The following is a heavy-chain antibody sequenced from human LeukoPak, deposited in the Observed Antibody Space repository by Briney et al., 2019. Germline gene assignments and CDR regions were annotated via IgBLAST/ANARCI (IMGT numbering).Heavy chain of an antibody. D-gene: IGHD3-22*01. CDR1: GGSISSYY. CDR2: IYYSGST. V-gene: IGHV4-59*06. Sequence: SETLSLTCTVSGGSISSYYWSWIRQHPGKGLEWIGYIYYSGSTYYNPSLKSRVTISVDTSKSQFSLKLSSVTAADTAVYYCARAHTYYYDSSGYYTWFDPWGQGTLVTVSS. CDR3: ARAHTYYYDSSGYYTWFDP. J-gene: IGHJ5*02.